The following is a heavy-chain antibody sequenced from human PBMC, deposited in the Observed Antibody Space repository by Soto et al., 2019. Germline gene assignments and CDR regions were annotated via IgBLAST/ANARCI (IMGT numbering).Heavy chain of an antibody. CDR3: ARDIVGAALFDY. CDR2: IFSSGTT. V-gene: IGHV4-4*07. CDR1: GVSVSSYY. J-gene: IGHJ4*02. Sequence: SETLSLTCTVSGVSVSSYYWSWVRQPAGKGLEWIGRIFSSGTTNYNPSLKSRVTMSLDTSDNQFSLKLSSVTAADTAVYFCARDIVGAALFDYWGQGALVTVSS. D-gene: IGHD1-26*01.